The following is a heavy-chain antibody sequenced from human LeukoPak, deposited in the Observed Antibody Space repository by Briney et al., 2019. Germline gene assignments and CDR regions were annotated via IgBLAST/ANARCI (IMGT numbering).Heavy chain of an antibody. D-gene: IGHD3-22*01. CDR2: INSDGSST. CDR3: ARAGASGYYVY. V-gene: IGHV3-74*01. Sequence: GGALRLSCAASGFTFSNYWMPWVRQVPGKRLVWVSRINSDGSSTSHADSVNGRFTISRDNAKNTLYLQMNSLRAEDTAVYYCARAGASGYYVYWGPGALVTVSS. CDR1: GFTFSNYW. J-gene: IGHJ4*02.